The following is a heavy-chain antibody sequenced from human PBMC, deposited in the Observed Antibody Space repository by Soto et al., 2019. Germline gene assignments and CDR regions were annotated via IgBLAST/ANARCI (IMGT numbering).Heavy chain of an antibody. V-gene: IGHV3-33*01. CDR3: AFGNLSYYFDY. CDR2: IWYGGSDK. Sequence: GGSLRLSCAASGFTFSGFGMHWVRQAPGKGLEWVAIIWYGGSDKYYADSVKGRFTISRDNSKNTLYLQMNSLGAEDTAVYHCAFGNLSYYFDYWGQGTPVTVSS. CDR1: GFTFSGFG. J-gene: IGHJ4*02. D-gene: IGHD3-16*01.